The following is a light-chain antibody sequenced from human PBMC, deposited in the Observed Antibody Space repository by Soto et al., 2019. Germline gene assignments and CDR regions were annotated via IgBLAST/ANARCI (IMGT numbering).Light chain of an antibody. V-gene: IGLV6-57*04. Sequence: NFILTQPHSLSESPGKTVTISCTRSSGDIASDYVQWYQQRPASAPTTVIYEDDQRPSGVPDRFSGSIDSSSNSASLTISGLKTEDEADYYCQSHDSIAYVVFGGGTKLTVL. J-gene: IGLJ2*01. CDR3: QSHDSIAYVV. CDR1: SGDIASDY. CDR2: EDD.